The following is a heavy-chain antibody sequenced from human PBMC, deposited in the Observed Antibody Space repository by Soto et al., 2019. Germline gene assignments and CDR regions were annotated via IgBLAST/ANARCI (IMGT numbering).Heavy chain of an antibody. Sequence: SSETLSLTCAVSGDSVTGNVWWSWVRQPPGKGLEWIGEAYHNGLTDYNPSLKSRVTMSVDTSKNEFSLKLTSLTAADTAIYYCARDAAVPGESDRFDYWGQGTLVTVSS. CDR2: AYHNGLT. CDR1: GDSVTGNVW. CDR3: ARDAAVPGESDRFDY. D-gene: IGHD6-19*01. V-gene: IGHV4-4*02. J-gene: IGHJ4*02.